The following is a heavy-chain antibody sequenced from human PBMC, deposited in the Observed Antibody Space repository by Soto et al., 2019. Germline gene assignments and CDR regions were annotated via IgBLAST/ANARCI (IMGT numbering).Heavy chain of an antibody. V-gene: IGHV3-33*01. CDR1: GSTFSSYG. CDR2: IWYDGSNK. Sequence: QAGGSLRLSCAASGSTFSSYGMHWVRQAPGKGLEWVAVIWYDGSNKYYADSVKGRFTISRDNSKNTLYLQMNSLRAEDTAVYYCAREGCGGDCPGVGFDPWGQGTLVTVSS. J-gene: IGHJ5*02. D-gene: IGHD2-21*02. CDR3: AREGCGGDCPGVGFDP.